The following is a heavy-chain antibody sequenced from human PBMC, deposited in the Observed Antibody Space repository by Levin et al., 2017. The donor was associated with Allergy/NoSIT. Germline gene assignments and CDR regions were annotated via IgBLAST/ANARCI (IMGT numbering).Heavy chain of an antibody. CDR1: GFSFSSHW. CDR3: AREPPSAFDI. J-gene: IGHJ3*02. V-gene: IGHV3-74*01. Sequence: GGSLRLSCAASGFSFSSHWMHWVRQAPGKGLMWVSRINGDGSRTSYADSVEGRFTISRDNAKNTLYLQMDSLRAEDTAVYYCAREPPSAFDIWGQGTMVTVSS. CDR2: INGDGSRT. D-gene: IGHD2-2*01.